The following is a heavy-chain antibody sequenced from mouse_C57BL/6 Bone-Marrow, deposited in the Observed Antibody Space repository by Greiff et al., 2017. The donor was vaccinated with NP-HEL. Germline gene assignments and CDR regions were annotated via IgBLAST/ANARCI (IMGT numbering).Heavy chain of an antibody. V-gene: IGHV5-4*01. Sequence: EVQGVESGGGLVKPGGSLKLSCAASGFTFSSYAMSWVRQTPEKRLEWVATISDGGSYTYYPDNVKGRFTISRDNAKNNLYLQMSHLKSEDTAMYYCARDVYYGSSLFAYWGQGTLVTVSA. CDR2: ISDGGSYT. D-gene: IGHD1-1*01. J-gene: IGHJ3*01. CDR1: GFTFSSYA. CDR3: ARDVYYGSSLFAY.